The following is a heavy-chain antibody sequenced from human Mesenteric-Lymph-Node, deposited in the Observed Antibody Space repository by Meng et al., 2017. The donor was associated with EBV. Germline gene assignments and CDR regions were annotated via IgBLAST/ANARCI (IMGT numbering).Heavy chain of an antibody. J-gene: IGHJ5*02. D-gene: IGHD6-19*01. V-gene: IGHV4-39*07. Sequence: RLQVAGPGLVTSSDPLSLTCAVSGGFSSNNLYYWGWHRPPPGRGLEWIGSIYYSGNTYSSPSLKSRVTISADTSKNQFYLQLNSVTDADTAVYACERYSSSSGWLDPWGQGTLVTVSS. CDR1: GGFSSNNLYY. CDR2: IYYSGNT. CDR3: ERYSSSSGWLDP.